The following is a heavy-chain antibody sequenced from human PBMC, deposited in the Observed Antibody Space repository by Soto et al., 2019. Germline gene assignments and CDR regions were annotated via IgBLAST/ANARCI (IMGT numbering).Heavy chain of an antibody. CDR2: TYYRSRWYS. V-gene: IGHV6-1*01. J-gene: IGHJ6*01. Sequence: SQTLSLTCVISVYSVSSSSVAWSWVMQSPSRGLEWLGRTYYRSRWYSDFAVSVRGRIVINADTSKNQFSLQLNSVTPEDTAVYFCARSEEDSDYYYYGLQVWGQATSVNVSS. D-gene: IGHD2-15*01. CDR3: ARSEEDSDYYYYGLQV. CDR1: VYSVSSSSVA.